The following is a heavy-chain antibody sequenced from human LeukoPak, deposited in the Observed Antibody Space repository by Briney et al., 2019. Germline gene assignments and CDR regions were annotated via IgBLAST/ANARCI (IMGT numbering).Heavy chain of an antibody. Sequence: ASVKVSCKASGGTFSSYAISWVRQAPGQGLEWMGGIIPIFGTANYAQKFQGRVTITTDESTSTAYMELSNLRSEDMAVYYCARGITMVRGATGEWGQGTLVTVSS. CDR1: GGTFSSYA. J-gene: IGHJ4*02. CDR2: IIPIFGTA. D-gene: IGHD3-10*01. CDR3: ARGITMVRGATGE. V-gene: IGHV1-69*05.